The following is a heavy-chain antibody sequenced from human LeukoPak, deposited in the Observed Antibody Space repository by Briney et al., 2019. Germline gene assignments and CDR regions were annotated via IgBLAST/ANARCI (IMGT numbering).Heavy chain of an antibody. V-gene: IGHV3-43*02. D-gene: IGHD5-24*01. Sequence: RGSARLSCAASGFTFDDYAMHWVRQAPGKGLEWVSVISGDGGSTDYADSVKGRFTISRDNSKNSLYLQMNSLRTEDTALYYCAKGGRSRWNQVDYWGQGPLVIV. CDR2: ISGDGGST. J-gene: IGHJ4*02. CDR1: GFTFDDYA. CDR3: AKGGRSRWNQVDY.